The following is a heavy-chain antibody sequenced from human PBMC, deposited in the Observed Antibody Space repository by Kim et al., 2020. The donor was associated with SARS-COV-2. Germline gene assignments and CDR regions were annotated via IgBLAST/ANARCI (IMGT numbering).Heavy chain of an antibody. CDR3: ARDYDILTGYYPWDDAFDI. V-gene: IGHV3-48*03. CDR1: GFTFSSYE. Sequence: GGSLRLSCAASGFTFSSYEMNWVRQAPGKGLEWVSYISSSGSTIYYADSVKGRFTISRDNAKNSLYLQMNSLRAEDTAVYYCARDYDILTGYYPWDDAFDIWGQGTMVTVSS. D-gene: IGHD3-9*01. CDR2: ISSSGSTI. J-gene: IGHJ3*02.